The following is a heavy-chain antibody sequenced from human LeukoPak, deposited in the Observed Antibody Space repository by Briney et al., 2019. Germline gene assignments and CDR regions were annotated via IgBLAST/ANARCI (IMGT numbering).Heavy chain of an antibody. CDR3: EKDPTHYRVWDDYDSTVLSY. J-gene: IGHJ4*02. CDR2: IRYDGSNK. Sequence: GGSLRLSCAASGFTFSSYGMHWVRQAPGKGLEWAAFIRYDGSNKYYADSVKGRFTISRDNSKNTLYLQMNSLRAADTAVYYCEKDPTHYRVWDDYDSTVLSYWGQGTLVTVSS. CDR1: GFTFSSYG. D-gene: IGHD3-22*01. V-gene: IGHV3-30*02.